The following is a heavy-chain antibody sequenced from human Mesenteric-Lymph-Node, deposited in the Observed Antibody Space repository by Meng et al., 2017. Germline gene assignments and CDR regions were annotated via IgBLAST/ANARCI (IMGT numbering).Heavy chain of an antibody. CDR3: ARDGSNAKWLVYYYGMDV. J-gene: IGHJ6*02. D-gene: IGHD6-19*01. CDR1: GFTFSNYA. Sequence: GESPKISCAASGFTFSNYAMSWVRQAPGKGLEWVSTISDSGGSTYYADSMKGRFTICRDNSKNTLYLQMNSLRAEDTAVYYCARDGSNAKWLVYYYGMDVWGQGTTVTVSS. V-gene: IGHV3-23*01. CDR2: ISDSGGST.